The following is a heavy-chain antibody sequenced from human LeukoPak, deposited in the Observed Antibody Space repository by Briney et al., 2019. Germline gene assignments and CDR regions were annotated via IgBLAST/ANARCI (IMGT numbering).Heavy chain of an antibody. Sequence: SETLSLTCTVSGGSISSYYWSWIRQPPRKGLEWIGYIYYSGSTNYNPSLKSRVTISVDTSKNQFSLKLSSVTAADTAVYYCARSDFWSGYYHGYNWFDPWGQGTLVTVSS. CDR3: ARSDFWSGYYHGYNWFDP. J-gene: IGHJ5*02. CDR1: GGSISSYY. CDR2: IYYSGST. V-gene: IGHV4-59*01. D-gene: IGHD3-3*01.